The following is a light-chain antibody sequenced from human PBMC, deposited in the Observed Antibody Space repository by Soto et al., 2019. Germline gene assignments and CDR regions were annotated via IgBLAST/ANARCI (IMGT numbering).Light chain of an antibody. V-gene: IGKV1-5*01. CDR2: DAS. CDR3: HQYESYPWT. J-gene: IGKJ1*01. CDR1: QDISVW. Sequence: DIQMTQSPSTMSASIGDRVAITCRASQDISVWLAWYQQKPGKAPTLLVSDASNLQSGVPSRFSGSGSESKFTLTISSLQHDDFSTYYCHQYESYPWTFGQGTKVEIK.